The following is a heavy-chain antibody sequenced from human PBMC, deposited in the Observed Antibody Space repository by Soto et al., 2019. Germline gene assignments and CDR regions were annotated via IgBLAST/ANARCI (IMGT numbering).Heavy chain of an antibody. D-gene: IGHD2-21*02. CDR2: IYYSGST. CDR3: ASLQDCGGDCSNDYYYYGMDV. Sequence: SDTLSLTCTVSGGSISRGRTSCGWIRQPPGKGLEWIGSIYYSGSTYYNPSLKSRVTISVDTSKNQFSLKLSSVTAADTAVYYCASLQDCGGDCSNDYYYYGMDVWGQGTTVT. J-gene: IGHJ6*02. CDR1: GGSISRGRTS. V-gene: IGHV4-39*01.